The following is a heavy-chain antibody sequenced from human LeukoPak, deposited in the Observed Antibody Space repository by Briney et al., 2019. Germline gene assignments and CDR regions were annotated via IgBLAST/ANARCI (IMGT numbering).Heavy chain of an antibody. CDR2: INSDGSST. D-gene: IGHD5-12*01. CDR3: ARVRDYSGYDFDY. J-gene: IGHJ4*02. CDR1: GVTFSSYW. V-gene: IGHV3-74*01. Sequence: GGSLRLSCAASGVTFSSYWMHWVRQAPRKGLVWVSRINSDGSSTADSVKGRFTISRDNAKSTLYLQMNSLRVEDTAVYYCARVRDYSGYDFDYWGQGTLVTVSS.